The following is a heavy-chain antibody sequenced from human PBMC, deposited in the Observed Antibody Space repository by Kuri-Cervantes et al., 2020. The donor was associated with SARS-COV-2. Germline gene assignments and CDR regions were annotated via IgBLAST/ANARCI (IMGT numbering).Heavy chain of an antibody. J-gene: IGHJ4*02. CDR3: AKVETASLDH. CDR2: VRRDGSNY. CDR1: GFSFSYYG. D-gene: IGHD3-3*01. V-gene: IGHV3-30*02. Sequence: GESLKISCAASGFSFSYYGMHWVRQAPGKGLEWVGFVRRDGSNYYYADSVKGRFTISRDNSKNSLYLEMNSLRPEDTAVYYCAKVETASLDHWGQGTLVTVSS.